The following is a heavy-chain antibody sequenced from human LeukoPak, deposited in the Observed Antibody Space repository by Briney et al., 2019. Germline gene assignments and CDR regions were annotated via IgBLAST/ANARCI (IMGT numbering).Heavy chain of an antibody. D-gene: IGHD5-18*01. CDR2: IYTSGST. CDR1: GGSISNGSYY. Sequence: SETLCLTCTVSGGSISNGSYYRSWIRQPAGKGLEWIGRIYTSGSTNYNPSLKSRVTISVDTSKNQFSLKLSSVTAADTAVYYCARGYSYGGDYYGMDVWGQGTTVTVPS. V-gene: IGHV4-61*02. J-gene: IGHJ6*02. CDR3: ARGYSYGGDYYGMDV.